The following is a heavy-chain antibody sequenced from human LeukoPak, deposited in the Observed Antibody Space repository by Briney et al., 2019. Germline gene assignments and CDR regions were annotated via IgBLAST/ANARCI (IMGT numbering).Heavy chain of an antibody. CDR2: IKSKTDGGTT. V-gene: IGHV3-15*01. CDR1: GFTFSNAW. Sequence: KPGGSLRLSCAASGFTFSNAWMSWVRQAPGKVLEWVGRIKSKTDGGTTDYAAPGKGRFTISRDDLKNTLYLQMNSLKTEDTAVYYCTTDRVSSAGRVYWGQGTLVTVSS. J-gene: IGHJ4*02. CDR3: TTDRVSSAGRVY. D-gene: IGHD6-19*01.